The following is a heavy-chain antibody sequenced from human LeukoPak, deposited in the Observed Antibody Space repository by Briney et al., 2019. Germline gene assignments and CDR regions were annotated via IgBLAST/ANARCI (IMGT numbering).Heavy chain of an antibody. J-gene: IGHJ4*02. CDR1: GFTFSGYW. D-gene: IGHD3-16*01. CDR3: ARWGGGFDY. CDR2: MKPDGSAR. Sequence: GGSLRLSCAASGFTFSGYWMSWVRQAPGKGLEWVANMKPDGSARYYGDSVEGRFTISRDNAKNSLYLQMNSLRAEDTAVYYCARWGGGFDYWGQGTLVTVSP. V-gene: IGHV3-7*04.